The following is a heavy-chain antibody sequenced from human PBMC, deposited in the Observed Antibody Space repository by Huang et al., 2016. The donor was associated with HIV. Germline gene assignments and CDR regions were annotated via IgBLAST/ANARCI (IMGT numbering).Heavy chain of an antibody. Sequence: VQLVQSGAEVKKPGESLKISCKGSGYSFSSYWIAWVRQMPGKGLEWRGIIFPYDSDTTYSPSFEGQVTISADKSIGTAYLQWSSLKASDTAMYYCAGRFSSSAGYFDYWGQGSLVTVSS. CDR3: AGRFSSSAGYFDY. CDR1: GYSFSSYW. D-gene: IGHD6-6*01. CDR2: IFPYDSDT. J-gene: IGHJ4*02. V-gene: IGHV5-51*01.